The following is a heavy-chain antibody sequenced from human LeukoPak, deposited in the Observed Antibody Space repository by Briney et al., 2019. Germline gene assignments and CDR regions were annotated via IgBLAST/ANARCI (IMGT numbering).Heavy chain of an antibody. Sequence: GGSLRLSCAASGFTFSSYWMHWVRQAPGKGLVWVSRINSDGSSTSYADPVKGRFTISRDNAKNTLYLQMNSLRAEDTAVYYCARGRDCSGGSCYSHWFDPWGQGTLVTVSS. CDR2: INSDGSST. J-gene: IGHJ5*02. D-gene: IGHD2-15*01. CDR3: ARGRDCSGGSCYSHWFDP. CDR1: GFTFSSYW. V-gene: IGHV3-74*01.